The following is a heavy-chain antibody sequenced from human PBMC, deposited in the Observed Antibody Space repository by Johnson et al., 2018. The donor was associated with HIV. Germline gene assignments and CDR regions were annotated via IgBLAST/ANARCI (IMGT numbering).Heavy chain of an antibody. D-gene: IGHD6-13*01. Sequence: GSLRLSCAASGFTFSSYAMHWVRQTPGKGLEWVAVISYDGSNKYYTDSVKGRFTVSRDNAMNSLFLQMNSLRADDTAVYYCAKVAVATAAGGVGLNIWGPGTMVTVSS. CDR3: AKVAVATAAGGVGLNI. V-gene: IGHV3-30-3*01. CDR1: GFTFSSYA. J-gene: IGHJ3*02. CDR2: ISYDGSNK.